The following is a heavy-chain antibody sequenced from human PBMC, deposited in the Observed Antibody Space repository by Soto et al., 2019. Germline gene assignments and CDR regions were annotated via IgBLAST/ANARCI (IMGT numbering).Heavy chain of an antibody. Sequence: QVQLQESGPGLVKPSETLSLTCTVSGVSISSYYWSWMRQPPGKGLEWIGYIYYSGSTNYNPSLKSRGTISVDTSKNQLSLKLSSVTAADTAVYYCAAHCSSTSCYTPFYYGMDVWGQGTTVTVSS. J-gene: IGHJ6*02. D-gene: IGHD2-2*02. V-gene: IGHV4-59*01. CDR3: AAHCSSTSCYTPFYYGMDV. CDR1: GVSISSYY. CDR2: IYYSGST.